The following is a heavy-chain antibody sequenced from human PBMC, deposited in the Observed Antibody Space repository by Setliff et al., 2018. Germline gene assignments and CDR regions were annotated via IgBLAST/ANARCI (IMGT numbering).Heavy chain of an antibody. J-gene: IGHJ6*03. V-gene: IGHV1-8*01. D-gene: IGHD2-15*01. CDR1: GYTFINYD. CDR3: ARGEHIVSGDFYHYIDV. Sequence: ASVKVSCKASGYTFINYDINWVRQATGQGLEWMGWLNPNISATFYAPKFQGRVTMTRDTSISTAYMELRRLKSDDTAVYYCARGEHIVSGDFYHYIDVWGKGTTVTVSS. CDR2: LNPNISAT.